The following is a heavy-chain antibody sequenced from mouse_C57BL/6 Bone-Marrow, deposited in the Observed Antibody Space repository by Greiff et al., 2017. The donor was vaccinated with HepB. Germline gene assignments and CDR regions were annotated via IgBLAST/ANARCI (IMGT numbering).Heavy chain of an antibody. Sequence: EVKLMESGGGLVKPGGSLKLSCAASGFTFSDYGMHWVRQAPEKGLEWVAYISSGSSTIYYADTVKGRFTISRDNAKNTLFLQMTRLRSEDTAMYYCARLGHRGPHYWGQGTTLTVSS. J-gene: IGHJ2*01. V-gene: IGHV5-17*01. D-gene: IGHD4-1*01. CDR1: GFTFSDYG. CDR3: ARLGHRGPHY. CDR2: ISSGSSTI.